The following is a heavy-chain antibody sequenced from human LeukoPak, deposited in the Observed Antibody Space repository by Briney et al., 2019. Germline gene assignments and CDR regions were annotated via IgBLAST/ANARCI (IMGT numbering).Heavy chain of an antibody. V-gene: IGHV1-69*13. J-gene: IGHJ3*02. D-gene: IGHD5-18*01. Sequence: EASVTVSCKASGGTFSIYAISWVRQAPGQGLEWMGGIIPIFGTANYAQKFQGRVTITADESTSTAYMELSSLRSEDTAVYYCARTDTAMVNDAFDIWGQGTMVTVSS. CDR1: GGTFSIYA. CDR3: ARTDTAMVNDAFDI. CDR2: IIPIFGTA.